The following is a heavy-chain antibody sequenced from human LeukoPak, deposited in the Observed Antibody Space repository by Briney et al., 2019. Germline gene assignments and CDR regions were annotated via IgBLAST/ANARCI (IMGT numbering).Heavy chain of an antibody. J-gene: IGHJ6*02. D-gene: IGHD2-15*01. CDR3: VRGYSFGPYGMDV. Sequence: PGVSLRLSCSASGFPFSSYAMHWVRQAPGKGLEYVSAISDSGGSTYYADSGKGRFTISRDNSKNTLYLQMSSLRAEDTAVYFCVRGYSFGPYGMDVWGQGTTVTVSS. V-gene: IGHV3-64D*09. CDR1: GFPFSSYA. CDR2: ISDSGGST.